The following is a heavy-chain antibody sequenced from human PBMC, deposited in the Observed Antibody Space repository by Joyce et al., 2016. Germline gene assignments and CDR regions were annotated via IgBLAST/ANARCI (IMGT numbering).Heavy chain of an antibody. J-gene: IGHJ3*02. V-gene: IGHV1-18*03. Sequence: QVQLVQSGSEVKKPGASVEVSCKASGYIFTTYGISWVRQAPGQGFEWMGWISAHHGNTKYAQKFQGRVTMTIDTSTSTAYMELESLRSDDMAVYYCARDIHYYNSSGYYWGAFDIWGQGTMVSVSS. D-gene: IGHD3-22*01. CDR1: GYIFTTYG. CDR3: ARDIHYYNSSGYYWGAFDI. CDR2: ISAHHGNT.